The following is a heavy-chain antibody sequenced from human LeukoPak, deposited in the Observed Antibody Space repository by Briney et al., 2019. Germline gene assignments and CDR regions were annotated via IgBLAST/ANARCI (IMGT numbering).Heavy chain of an antibody. CDR1: GFTFTSSA. CDR3: ARDYYYGSGSSSGMDV. CDR2: IVVGSGNT. D-gene: IGHD3-10*01. J-gene: IGHJ6*02. V-gene: IGHV1-58*01. Sequence: ASVKVSCKASGFTFTSSAVQWVRQARGQRLEWIGWIVVGSGNTNYAQKFQERVTITRDMSISTAYMELRSLRSDDTAVYYCARDYYYGSGSSSGMDVWGQGTTVTVSS.